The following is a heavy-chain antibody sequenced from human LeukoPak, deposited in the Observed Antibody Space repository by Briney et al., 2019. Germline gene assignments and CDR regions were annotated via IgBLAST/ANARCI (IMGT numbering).Heavy chain of an antibody. D-gene: IGHD3-10*01. CDR1: GFTFSSDS. Sequence: GGSLRLSCAASGFTFSSDSLNWGRQAPGKGLEWGSSISSSTTYIYYADSVKGRFTISRDDAKNSLYLQMNSLRAEDTAVYFCARGPPNYGSGTYYNYWGQGTLVTVSS. J-gene: IGHJ4*02. CDR2: ISSSTTYI. V-gene: IGHV3-21*01. CDR3: ARGPPNYGSGTYYNY.